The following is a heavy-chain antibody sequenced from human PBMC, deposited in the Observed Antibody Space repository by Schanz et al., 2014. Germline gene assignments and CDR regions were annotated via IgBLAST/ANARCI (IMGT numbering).Heavy chain of an antibody. D-gene: IGHD6-19*01. V-gene: IGHV3-30*04. CDR3: ATDYSGGGCHI. CDR1: GFSFSGFA. CDR2: VSHDGFTK. J-gene: IGHJ3*02. Sequence: QVQLEESGGGVVQPVGSLRLSCVASGFSFSGFAVHWVRQAPGKGLEWVSIVSHDGFTKHYADSVRGRFTLSRDNSKNTVYLQMNSLRAEDTALYFCATDYSGGGCHIWGQGTMVTVSS.